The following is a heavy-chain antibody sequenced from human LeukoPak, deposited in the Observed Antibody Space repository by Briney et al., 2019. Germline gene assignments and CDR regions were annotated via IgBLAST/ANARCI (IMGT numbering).Heavy chain of an antibody. D-gene: IGHD2-21*01. CDR2: IRPSDSEP. CDR1: GYSFSTYW. CDR3: ARHYSNDHTLFDF. Sequence: ESLRISCKVSGYSFSTYWITWVRQMPGGALEWIGRIRPSDSEPNYSPSFQGHVTISADRSINTVYLQWSSLRASDTAIYFCARHYSNDHTLFDFWGQGALVTVST. V-gene: IGHV5-10-1*01. J-gene: IGHJ4*02.